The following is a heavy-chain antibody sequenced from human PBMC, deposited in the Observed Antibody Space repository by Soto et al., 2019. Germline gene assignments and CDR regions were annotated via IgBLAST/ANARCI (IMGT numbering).Heavy chain of an antibody. CDR1: GYTFTGHY. Sequence: ASVKVSCKASGYTFTGHYIHWVRQAPEQGPEWMGEIGPESGDTRYAQKFQGRVTMTRDTSITTVYMELKNLSPDDTAVYYCGRGRSGQIVVFYWGQGNPVTVSS. V-gene: IGHV1-2*02. J-gene: IGHJ4*02. D-gene: IGHD1-26*01. CDR2: IGPESGDT. CDR3: GRGRSGQIVVFY.